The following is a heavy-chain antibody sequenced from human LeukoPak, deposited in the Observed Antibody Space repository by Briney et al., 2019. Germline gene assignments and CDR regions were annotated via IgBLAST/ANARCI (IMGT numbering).Heavy chain of an antibody. D-gene: IGHD3-10*01. V-gene: IGHV3-21*01. Sequence: GGSLRLSCAASGFTFSSYSMNWVRQAPGKGLEWVSSISSSSSYIYYADSVKGRFTIPRDNAKNSLYLQMNSLRAEDTAVYYCARDSGSNWFDPWGQGTLVTVSS. CDR3: ARDSGSNWFDP. J-gene: IGHJ5*02. CDR1: GFTFSSYS. CDR2: ISSSSSYI.